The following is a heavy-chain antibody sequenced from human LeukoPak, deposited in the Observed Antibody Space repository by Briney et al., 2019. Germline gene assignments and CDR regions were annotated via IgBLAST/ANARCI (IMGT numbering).Heavy chain of an antibody. CDR1: GFTFSNAW. D-gene: IGHD3-9*01. Sequence: GGSLRLSCAASGFTFSNAWMSWVRQAPGKGLEWVGRIKSKTDGGTTDYAAPVKGRFTISRDDSKNTLYLQMNSLKTEDTAVYYCTRGHFDWLLTPFDYWGQGTLVTVSS. V-gene: IGHV3-15*01. J-gene: IGHJ4*02. CDR2: IKSKTDGGTT. CDR3: TRGHFDWLLTPFDY.